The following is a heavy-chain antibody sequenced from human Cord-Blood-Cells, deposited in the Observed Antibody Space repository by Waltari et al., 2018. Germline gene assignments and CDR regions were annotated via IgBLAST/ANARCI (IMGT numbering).Heavy chain of an antibody. V-gene: IGHV1-69*01. CDR3: AGMAGWNDWFDP. J-gene: IGHJ5*02. Sequence: QVQLVQSGAEVTKPGSSVKVSCTASGGTFSSYAISWLRQAPGQGLEWMGGRIPIVGTENCAQNVQGRVTITGDESTSTAYMERGSLRAEETAVDYCAGMAGWNDWFDPWGQGTLVNVSA. CDR1: GGTFSSYA. CDR2: RIPIVGTE. D-gene: IGHD1-1*01.